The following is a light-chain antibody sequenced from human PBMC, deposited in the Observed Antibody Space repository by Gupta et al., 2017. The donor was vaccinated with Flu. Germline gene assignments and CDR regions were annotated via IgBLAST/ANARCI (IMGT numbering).Light chain of an antibody. Sequence: QSALSPPLSLSGALGLSVTISCTGSSSYIGGCYYVHWYQQLPGTAPKLLIYGNSNRPSGVPDRFSGSKSGTSASLAITGLQAEDEADYYCQSYDSSLSGVFGGGTKLTVL. CDR1: SSYIGGCYY. J-gene: IGLJ2*01. CDR3: QSYDSSLSGV. V-gene: IGLV1-40*01. CDR2: GNS.